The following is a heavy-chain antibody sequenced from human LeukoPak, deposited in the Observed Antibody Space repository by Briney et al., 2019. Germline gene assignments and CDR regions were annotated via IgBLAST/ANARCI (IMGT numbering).Heavy chain of an antibody. CDR3: ARQHRMMYSSSWTDAFDI. Sequence: GESLKISCKGSGYSFTSYWIGWVRQMPGKGLEWMGIIYPGDSDTRYSPSFQGQVTISADKSISTANLQWSSLKASDTAMYYCARQHRMMYSSSWTDAFDIWGQGTMVTVSS. D-gene: IGHD6-13*01. J-gene: IGHJ3*02. CDR2: IYPGDSDT. V-gene: IGHV5-51*01. CDR1: GYSFTSYW.